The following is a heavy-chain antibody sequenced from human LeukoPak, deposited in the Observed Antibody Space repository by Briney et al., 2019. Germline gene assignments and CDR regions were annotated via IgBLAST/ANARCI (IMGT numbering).Heavy chain of an antibody. D-gene: IGHD4-23*01. CDR3: AKDGGNDAFDI. J-gene: IGHJ3*02. Sequence: GGSLRLSCAASGFAFDSFAMSWVRQAPGQGLAWVSAIGDSSSHTYYADSVKGRFTISRDNSKNTLYLQMNSLRAEDTAVYYCAKDGGNDAFDIWGQGTMVTVSS. V-gene: IGHV3-23*01. CDR2: IGDSSSHT. CDR1: GFAFDSFA.